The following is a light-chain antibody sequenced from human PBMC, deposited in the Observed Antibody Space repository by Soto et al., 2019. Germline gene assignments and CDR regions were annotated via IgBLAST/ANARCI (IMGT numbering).Light chain of an antibody. CDR2: GAS. J-gene: IGKJ1*01. V-gene: IGKV3-15*01. CDR3: QQYENWPPWT. Sequence: EIVLTQSPATLSVSPGVRATISCRASQSVGTNLAWYQQKRGQAPRLLVYGASSRATGIPARFSGSGSGTEFTLTISSLQSEDFADYFCQQYENWPPWTFGQGTKVDLK. CDR1: QSVGTN.